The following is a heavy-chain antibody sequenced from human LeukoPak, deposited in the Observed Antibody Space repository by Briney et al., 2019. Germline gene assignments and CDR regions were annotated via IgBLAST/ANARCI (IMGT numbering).Heavy chain of an antibody. CDR1: GYTFTSYG. J-gene: IGHJ6*03. CDR3: ARVEGRFGEHRAYYYYYMDV. D-gene: IGHD3-10*01. V-gene: IGHV1-18*01. Sequence: GASVKVSCKASGYTFTSYGISWVRQAPGQGLEWMGWISAYNGNTNYAQKLQGRVTMTTDTSTSTAYMELRSLRSDDTAVYYCARVEGRFGEHRAYYYYYMDVWGKGTTVTVSS. CDR2: ISAYNGNT.